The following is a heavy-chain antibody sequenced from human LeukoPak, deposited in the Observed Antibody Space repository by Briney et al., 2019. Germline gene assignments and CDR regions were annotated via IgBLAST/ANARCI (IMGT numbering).Heavy chain of an antibody. V-gene: IGHV3-11*01. J-gene: IGHJ2*01. CDR2: ISSSGSTI. CDR1: GFTFSDYY. D-gene: IGHD4-17*01. Sequence: PGGSLRLSCAASGFTFSDYYMSWIRQAPGKGLEWVSYISSSGSTIYYADSVKGRFTISRDNAKNSLYLQMNSLRAEDTAVYYCATTTITVTTVYWYFDLWGRGTLATVSS. CDR3: ATTTITVTTVYWYFDL.